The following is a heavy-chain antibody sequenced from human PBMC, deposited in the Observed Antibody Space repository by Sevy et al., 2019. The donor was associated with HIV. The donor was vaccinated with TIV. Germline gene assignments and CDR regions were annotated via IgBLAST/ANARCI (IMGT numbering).Heavy chain of an antibody. CDR3: ARRLKEWLGAFDI. CDR2: IYYSGDT. D-gene: IGHD6-19*01. Sequence: SETLSLTCSVSGGSISSSSYYWGWIRQPPGKGLEWIGSIYYSGDTYYNPSLKSRVTISVDTPKNQFSLKVRSVTAADTAVYYCARRLKEWLGAFDIRGQGTMVTVSS. J-gene: IGHJ3*02. V-gene: IGHV4-39*01. CDR1: GGSISSSSYY.